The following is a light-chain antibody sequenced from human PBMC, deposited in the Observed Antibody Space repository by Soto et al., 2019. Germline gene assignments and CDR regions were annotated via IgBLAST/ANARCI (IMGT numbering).Light chain of an antibody. CDR3: QQYDILPIT. J-gene: IGKJ5*01. V-gene: IGKV1-33*01. Sequence: DIEMTQSPSSLSASVGDRITIYCRASQNINTFVNWYQQKGGKAPNLLIYDASNLEIGVPSRFSGSGSGTHFTFTISSLQTEDIGTYYCQQYDILPITFGRGTRLEI. CDR2: DAS. CDR1: QNINTF.